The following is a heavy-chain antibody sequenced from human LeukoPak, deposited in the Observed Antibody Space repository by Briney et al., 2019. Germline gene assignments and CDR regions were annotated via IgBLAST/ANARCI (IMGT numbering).Heavy chain of an antibody. Sequence: SETLSLTCTVSGGSISSSSYYWDWIRQPPGKGLEWIGSIYYSGSTYYNPSLKGRLTISQDTSKNQFSLKMSSLTAADTAVYYCARLFSGWANWFDPWGQGTLVTVSS. J-gene: IGHJ5*02. CDR2: IYYSGST. V-gene: IGHV4-39*07. CDR1: GGSISSSSYY. CDR3: ARLFSGWANWFDP. D-gene: IGHD6-19*01.